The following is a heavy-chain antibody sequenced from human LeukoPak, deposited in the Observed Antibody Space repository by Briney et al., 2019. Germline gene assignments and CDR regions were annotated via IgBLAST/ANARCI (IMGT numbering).Heavy chain of an antibody. CDR1: GGSISSSSYY. CDR3: ARELGYCSGGSCYSGDNWFDP. Sequence: PSETLSLTCTVSGGSISSSSYYWGWIRQPPGKGLEWIGSIYYSGSTYYNPSLKSRVTISVDTSKNQSSLKLSSVTAADTAVYYCARELGYCSGGSCYSGDNWFDPWGQGTLVTVSS. CDR2: IYYSGST. V-gene: IGHV4-39*07. J-gene: IGHJ5*02. D-gene: IGHD2-15*01.